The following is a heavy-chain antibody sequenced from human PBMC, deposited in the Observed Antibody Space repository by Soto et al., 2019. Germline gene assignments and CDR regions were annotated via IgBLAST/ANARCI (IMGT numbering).Heavy chain of an antibody. CDR2: ITTSAAVI. Sequence: CGSLRLACVASGFTSSTYTMNWVRQAPGKGLEWVSYITTSAAVIYYADSVKGRFTISRDNAQNSLYLQMDSLRDEDTAVYYCATVLYGSGSTCYSQLHYCGQG. D-gene: IGHD2-2*01. V-gene: IGHV3-48*02. CDR1: GFTSSTYT. CDR3: ATVLYGSGSTCYSQLHY. J-gene: IGHJ4*02.